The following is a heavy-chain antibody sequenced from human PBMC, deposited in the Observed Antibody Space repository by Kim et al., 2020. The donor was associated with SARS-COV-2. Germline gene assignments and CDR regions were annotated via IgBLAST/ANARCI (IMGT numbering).Heavy chain of an antibody. Sequence: GGSLRLSCAASGFTFSSYDMHWVRQATGKGLEWVSAIGTAGDTYYPGSVKGRFTISRENAKNSLYLQMNSLRAGDTAVYYCARGYLYYYDGDAFDIWGQGTIVTVSS. J-gene: IGHJ3*02. V-gene: IGHV3-13*04. CDR1: GFTFSSYD. CDR3: ARGYLYYYDGDAFDI. CDR2: IGTAGDT. D-gene: IGHD3-22*01.